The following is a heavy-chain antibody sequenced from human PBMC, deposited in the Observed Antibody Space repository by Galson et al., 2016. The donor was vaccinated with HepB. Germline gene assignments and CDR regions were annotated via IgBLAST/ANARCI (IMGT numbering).Heavy chain of an antibody. CDR3: ARVMHGSLQTYFDY. V-gene: IGHV4-31*11. Sequence: TLSLTCAVSGGSIIGTYYWSWIRRHPGKGLEWIGYIYHDGNTYYNPSLKSRVTISVDTSRNHFSLKVTSMTVADAAVYFCARVMHGSLQTYFDYWGQGTLVAVSS. CDR2: IYHDGNT. CDR1: GGSIIGTYY. D-gene: IGHD3-16*01. J-gene: IGHJ4*02.